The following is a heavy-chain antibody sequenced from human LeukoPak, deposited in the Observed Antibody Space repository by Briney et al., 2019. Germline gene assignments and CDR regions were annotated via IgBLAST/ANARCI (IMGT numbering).Heavy chain of an antibody. V-gene: IGHV3-9*03. D-gene: IGHD1-1*01. CDR1: GFTFDDYG. Sequence: PGGSLRLPCAASGFTFDDYGMHWVRQAPGKGLEWVSGISWNSGSVGYADSVKGRFTISRDNAKNSLYLQMNSLRAEDMALYYCAKDHDAYNWNDGLFDYWGQGTLVTVSS. J-gene: IGHJ4*02. CDR2: ISWNSGSV. CDR3: AKDHDAYNWNDGLFDY.